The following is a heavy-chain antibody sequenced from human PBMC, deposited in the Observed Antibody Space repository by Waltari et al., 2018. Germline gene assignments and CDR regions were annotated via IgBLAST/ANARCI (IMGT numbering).Heavy chain of an antibody. J-gene: IGHJ3*02. CDR2: IIPILGIA. CDR3: ARDPNYSSSWYSDAFDI. V-gene: IGHV1-69*08. Sequence: VQLVQSGAEVKKPGSSVKVSCKASGGPFSSYTSRWVRQAPGQGLEWMGRIIPILGIANYAQKFQGRVTITADKSTSTAYMELSSLRSEDTAVYYCARDPNYSSSWYSDAFDIWGQGTMVTVSS. D-gene: IGHD6-13*01. CDR1: GGPFSSYT.